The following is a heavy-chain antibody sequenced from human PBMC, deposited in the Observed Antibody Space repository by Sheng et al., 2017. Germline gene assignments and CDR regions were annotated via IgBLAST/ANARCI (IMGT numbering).Heavy chain of an antibody. CDR2: ISYDGIGG. CDR3: AKDSSNWALGFFDY. V-gene: IGHV3-30*18. Sequence: QLVESGGGLVRPGGSLRLSCVASGFTFNTYSMNWVRQAPGKGLEWVAFISYDGIGGIYLDSVKGRFTISRDNSKNTLFLQMNSLRVEDTAVYYCAKDSSNWALGFFDYWGQGTLVTVSS. D-gene: IGHD6-13*01. J-gene: IGHJ4*02. CDR1: GFTFNTYS.